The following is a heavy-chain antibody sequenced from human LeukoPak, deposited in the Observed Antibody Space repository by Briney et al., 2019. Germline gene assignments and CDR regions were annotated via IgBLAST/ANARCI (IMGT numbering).Heavy chain of an antibody. V-gene: IGHV4-34*01. J-gene: IGHJ5*02. CDR2: INHRGST. CDR1: GGSFSGYY. Sequence: PSETLSLTCGVYGGSFSGYYWSWIRQPPGKGLEWIGEINHRGSTNYNPSLKSRVTISIDTSNNQFSLNLTSVTAADTAIYYCARAWGILRDRFDPWGQGTLVTVSS. D-gene: IGHD3-16*01. CDR3: ARAWGILRDRFDP.